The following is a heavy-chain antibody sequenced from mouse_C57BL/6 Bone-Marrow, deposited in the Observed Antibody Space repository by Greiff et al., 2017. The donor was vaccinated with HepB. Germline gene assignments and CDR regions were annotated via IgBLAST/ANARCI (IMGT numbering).Heavy chain of an antibody. CDR1: GYTFTDYN. V-gene: IGHV1-22*01. J-gene: IGHJ4*01. Sequence: LEESGPELVKPGASVKMSCKASGYTFTDYNMHWVKQSHGKSLEWIGYINPNNGGTSYNQKFKGKATLTVNKSSSTAYMELRSLTSEDSAVYYCARTGTTVVATNYYAMDYWGQGTSVTVSS. D-gene: IGHD1-1*01. CDR3: ARTGTTVVATNYYAMDY. CDR2: INPNNGGT.